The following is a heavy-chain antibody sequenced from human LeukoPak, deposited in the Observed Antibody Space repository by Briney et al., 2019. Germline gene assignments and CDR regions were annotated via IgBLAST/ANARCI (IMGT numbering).Heavy chain of an antibody. V-gene: IGHV4-39*01. CDR2: IYYSGST. D-gene: IGHD3-22*01. J-gene: IGHJ4*02. Sequence: PSETLSLTCTVSGGSISSSTYYWGWIRQPPGKGLEWIGSIYYSGSTYYNPSLKSRVTISVDTSKNQFSLKLSSVTAADTAVYYCARHDLLRGYYPYYFDYWGQGTLVTVSS. CDR1: GGSISSSTYY. CDR3: ARHDLLRGYYPYYFDY.